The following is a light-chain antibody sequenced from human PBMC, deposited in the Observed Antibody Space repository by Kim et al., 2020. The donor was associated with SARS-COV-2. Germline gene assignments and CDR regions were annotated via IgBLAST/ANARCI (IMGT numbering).Light chain of an antibody. J-gene: IGKJ4*01. CDR1: QNISSY. Sequence: ASVGDRVTITCRASQNISSYLDWYQQKPGTATKLLIYDASSLQSGVPSRFSGSGSGTDFTLTISSVQPEDFATYYCPQHKSYPFTFGRGTPVEIK. V-gene: IGKV1-13*02. CDR3: PQHKSYPFT. CDR2: DAS.